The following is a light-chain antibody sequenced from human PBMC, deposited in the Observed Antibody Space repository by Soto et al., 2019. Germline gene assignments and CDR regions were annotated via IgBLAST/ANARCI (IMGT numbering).Light chain of an antibody. Sequence: QSVLTRPASVSGSPGQSVTISCTGTSSDVGGYDYVSWYQQHPGTAPKLILYEVSNRPSGVSNRFSGSKSGSTASLIISGLQTEDEANYYCSAYTTSNTLIFGTGTKVTVL. CDR2: EVS. CDR3: SAYTTSNTLI. J-gene: IGLJ1*01. CDR1: SSDVGGYDY. V-gene: IGLV2-14*01.